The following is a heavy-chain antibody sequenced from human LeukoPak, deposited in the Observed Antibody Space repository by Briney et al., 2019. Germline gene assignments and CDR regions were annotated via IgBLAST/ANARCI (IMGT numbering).Heavy chain of an antibody. CDR3: ARVTYYYDSSGYYSKD. V-gene: IGHV1-46*01. CDR1: GYTFTSYY. Sequence: GASVKVSCKASGYTFTSYYMHWVRQAPGQGLEWMGIINPSGGSTSYAQKFQGRVTMTRDMSTSTVYMELSSLRSEDTAVYYCARVTYYYDSSGYYSKDWGQGTLVTVSS. CDR2: INPSGGST. J-gene: IGHJ4*02. D-gene: IGHD3-22*01.